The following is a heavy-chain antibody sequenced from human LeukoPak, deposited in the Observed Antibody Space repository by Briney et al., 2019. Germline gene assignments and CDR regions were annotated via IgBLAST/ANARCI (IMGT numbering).Heavy chain of an antibody. Sequence: GASVKVSCKASGYTFTSFGISWVRQAPGQGLEWMGWINPNSGGTNYAQRFQGRVTMTRDTSISTAYMELSRLRSDDTAVYYCARVPLWFGSLFDYWGQGTLVTVSS. D-gene: IGHD3-10*01. V-gene: IGHV1-2*02. CDR2: INPNSGGT. CDR3: ARVPLWFGSLFDY. CDR1: GYTFTSFG. J-gene: IGHJ4*02.